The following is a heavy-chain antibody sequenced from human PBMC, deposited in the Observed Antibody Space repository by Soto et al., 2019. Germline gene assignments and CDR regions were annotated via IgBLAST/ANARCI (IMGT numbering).Heavy chain of an antibody. Sequence: GAPVKVSCKAPGPTFSSYATSWVRHPPGQGLEWMGRIIPIFGTANYAQKFQGRVTITADESTSTAYMELSSLRSEDTAVYYCARDVADYDNYASNWFDPWGQGALVTVSS. CDR3: ARDVADYDNYASNWFDP. V-gene: IGHV1-69*13. J-gene: IGHJ5*02. D-gene: IGHD4-17*01. CDR1: GPTFSSYA. CDR2: IIPIFGTA.